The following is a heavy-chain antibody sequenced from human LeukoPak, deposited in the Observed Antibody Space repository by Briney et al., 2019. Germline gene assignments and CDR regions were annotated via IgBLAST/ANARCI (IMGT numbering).Heavy chain of an antibody. V-gene: IGHV3-13*04. CDR2: IGTGGDT. J-gene: IGHJ4*02. D-gene: IGHD6-19*01. Sequence: GGSLRLSCAASGFTFSSYDMHWVRQATGKGLEWVSVIGTGGDTYYAGFVKGRFTISRENAKNSLYLQMNSLTAGDTAVYYCSRVGSSGWPNYFDSWGQGTLVTVSS. CDR1: GFTFSSYD. CDR3: SRVGSSGWPNYFDS.